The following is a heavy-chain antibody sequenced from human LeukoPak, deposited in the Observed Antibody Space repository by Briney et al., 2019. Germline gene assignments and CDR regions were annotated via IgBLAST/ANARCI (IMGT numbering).Heavy chain of an antibody. J-gene: IGHJ4*02. CDR2: ISGSGGST. D-gene: IGHD6-19*01. V-gene: IGHV3-23*01. CDR3: ARGSVAGTGYFDY. Sequence: GGSLRLSCAASGFTFSSYAMSWVRQAPGKGLEWVSAISGSGGSTYYADSVKGRFTISRDNTKNTLYLQMNSLRAEDTAVYYCARGSVAGTGYFDYWGQGTLVTVSS. CDR1: GFTFSSYA.